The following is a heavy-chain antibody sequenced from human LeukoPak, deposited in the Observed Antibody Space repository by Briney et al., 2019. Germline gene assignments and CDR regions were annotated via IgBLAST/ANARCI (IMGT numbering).Heavy chain of an antibody. V-gene: IGHV4-59*01. CDR3: ARYKDGYDAFDI. CDR1: GGSISSYY. Sequence: PSETLSLTCTVSGGSISSYYWSWIRQPPGKGLEWIGYIYYSGSTNYNPSLKSRVTISVDTSKNQFSLKLSSVTAADTAVYYCARYKDGYDAFDIWGQGTMVTVSS. J-gene: IGHJ3*02. D-gene: IGHD5-24*01. CDR2: IYYSGST.